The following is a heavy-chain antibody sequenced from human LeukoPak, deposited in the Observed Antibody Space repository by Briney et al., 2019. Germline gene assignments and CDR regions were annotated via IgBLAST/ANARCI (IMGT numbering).Heavy chain of an antibody. D-gene: IGHD3-22*01. CDR3: ARHQYYYDTRAYYIDY. V-gene: IGHV5-51*01. CDR2: IYPGGSDT. J-gene: IGHJ4*02. CDR1: GYIISSYW. Sequence: GESLRISCKGSGYIISSYWIGWARQMPGKGLDWMGIIYPGGSDTRYSTRFQGQVTISADKSISTAYVQWNSLRASDTAMYYCARHQYYYDTRAYYIDYWGQGTLVTVSS.